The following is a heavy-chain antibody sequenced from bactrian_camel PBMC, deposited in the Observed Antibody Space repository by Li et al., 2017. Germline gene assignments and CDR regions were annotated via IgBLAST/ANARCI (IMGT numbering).Heavy chain of an antibody. CDR1: GFTFSNYY. J-gene: IGHJ4*01. CDR2: ITTGAGST. D-gene: IGHD1*01. CDR3: AYVLRRYCSDYLRSMQAPDFTE. Sequence: VQLVESGGGLVQPGGSLRLSCAASGFTFSNYYMTWVRQAPGKGLEWVSFITTGAGSTYYADSVKGRFTPSLDNAKNTLYLQMNSLKPEDTAVYYCAYVLRRYCSDYLRSMQAPDFTEWGQGTQVTVS. V-gene: IGHV3S40*01.